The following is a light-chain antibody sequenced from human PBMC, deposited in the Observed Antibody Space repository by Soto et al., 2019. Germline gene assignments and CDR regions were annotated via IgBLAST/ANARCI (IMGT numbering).Light chain of an antibody. Sequence: EMVITQSPATLSVTPGERATLSRRASQPIRNNLAWFQLRPGQAPRLVIFGASNRATGFAARFSGSGSGTDFTLSISSMQSEHLAVYDCEQYIYWPYSFGPATKVDIK. CDR1: QPIRNN. CDR2: GAS. CDR3: EQYIYWPYS. J-gene: IGKJ3*01. V-gene: IGKV3-15*01.